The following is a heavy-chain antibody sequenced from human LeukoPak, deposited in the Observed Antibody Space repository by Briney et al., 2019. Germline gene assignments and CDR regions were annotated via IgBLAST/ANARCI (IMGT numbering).Heavy chain of an antibody. CDR2: ISSDTKNT. Sequence: GGSLRLSCAASGFTFNYYAMTWVRQAPGKGPEWVSTISSDTKNTFYADSVKGRFTVSRDNSKNTLYLQMDSLRAEDTALYSCARHNYDSSVSFVAHDYWGQGTLVTVSS. V-gene: IGHV3-23*01. D-gene: IGHD3-22*01. CDR1: GFTFNYYA. J-gene: IGHJ4*02. CDR3: ARHNYDSSVSFVAHDY.